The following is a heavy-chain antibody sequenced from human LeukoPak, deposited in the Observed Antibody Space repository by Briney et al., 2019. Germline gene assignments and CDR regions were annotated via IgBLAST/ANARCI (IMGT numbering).Heavy chain of an antibody. J-gene: IGHJ4*02. CDR1: GFTFSSYA. V-gene: IGHV3-23*01. CDR3: AKAAAITIFGVVIVNFDY. Sequence: GRSLRLSCAASGFTFSSYAMSWVRQAPGKGLEWVSAISGSGGSTYYADSVKGRFTISRDNSKNTLYLQMNSLRAEDTAVYYCAKAAAITIFGVVIVNFDYWGQGTLVTVSS. D-gene: IGHD3-3*01. CDR2: ISGSGGST.